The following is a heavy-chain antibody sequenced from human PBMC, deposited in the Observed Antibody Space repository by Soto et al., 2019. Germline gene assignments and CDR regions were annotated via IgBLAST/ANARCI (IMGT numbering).Heavy chain of an antibody. J-gene: IGHJ4*02. CDR2: IYYSGST. Sequence: SETLSLTCTVSGGSISSSSYYWGWIRQPPGKGLEWIGSIYYSGSTYYNPSLKSRVTISVDTSKNQFSLKLSSVTAADTAVYYCARRGDYYDCSGYPPPFDYWGQATLVTVSS. CDR1: GGSISSSSYY. V-gene: IGHV4-39*01. CDR3: ARRGDYYDCSGYPPPFDY. D-gene: IGHD3-22*01.